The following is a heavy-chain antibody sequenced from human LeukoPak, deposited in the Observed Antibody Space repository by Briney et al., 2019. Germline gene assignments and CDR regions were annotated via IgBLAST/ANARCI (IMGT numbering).Heavy chain of an antibody. CDR3: ARAGLYAVSGLDY. CDR2: IRYDGSNK. CDR1: GFTFSSYG. V-gene: IGHV3-30*02. Sequence: PGGSLRLSCAASGFTFSSYGMHWVRQAPGKGLEWVAFIRYDGSNKYYADSVKGRFTISRDNSKNTLYLQMNSLRAEDTAVYYCARAGLYAVSGLDYWGQGTLVTVSS. D-gene: IGHD2-8*01. J-gene: IGHJ4*02.